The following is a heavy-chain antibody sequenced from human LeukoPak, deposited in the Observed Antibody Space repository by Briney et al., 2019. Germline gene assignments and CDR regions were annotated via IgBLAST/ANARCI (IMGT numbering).Heavy chain of an antibody. CDR1: GGSFSGYY. D-gene: IGHD6-19*01. CDR2: INHSGST. Sequence: SETLSLTCAVYGGSFSGYYWSWIRQPPGKGLEWIGEINHSGSTNYNPSLKSRVTISVDTSKNQFSLKLSSVTAADTAVYYCARGEAGRYFDYWGQGTLVTVSS. CDR3: ARGEAGRYFDY. V-gene: IGHV4-34*01. J-gene: IGHJ4*02.